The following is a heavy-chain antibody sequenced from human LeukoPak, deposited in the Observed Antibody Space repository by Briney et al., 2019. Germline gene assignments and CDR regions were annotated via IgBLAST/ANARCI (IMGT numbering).Heavy chain of an antibody. CDR2: MNPNSGNT. Sequence: ASVKVSCKASGYTFTSYDINWVRQATGQGLEWMGWMNPNSGNTGYAQKFQGRVTITRNTSISTAYMELSSLRSEDTAVYYCARGRVTNDIVATTGDNWFDPWGQGTLVTVSS. CDR1: GYTFTSYD. CDR3: ARGRVTNDIVATTGDNWFDP. D-gene: IGHD5-12*01. V-gene: IGHV1-8*03. J-gene: IGHJ5*02.